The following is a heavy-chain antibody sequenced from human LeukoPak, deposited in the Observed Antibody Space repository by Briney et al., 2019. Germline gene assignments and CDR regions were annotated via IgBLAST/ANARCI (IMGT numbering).Heavy chain of an antibody. CDR3: ATVYTHSGWYGGVDNWFDP. J-gene: IGHJ5*02. CDR1: GYTLTELS. Sequence: ASVKVSCKVSGYTLTELSMHWVRQAPGKGLEWMGGFDPEDGETIYAQKFQGRVTMTEDTSTDTAYMELSSLRSEDTAVYYCATVYTHSGWYGGVDNWFDPWGQGTLVTVSS. D-gene: IGHD6-19*01. CDR2: FDPEDGET. V-gene: IGHV1-24*01.